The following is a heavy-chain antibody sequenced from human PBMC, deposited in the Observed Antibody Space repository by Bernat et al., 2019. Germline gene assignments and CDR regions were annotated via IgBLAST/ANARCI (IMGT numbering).Heavy chain of an antibody. CDR3: ARSRITMIVVSRAALDI. J-gene: IGHJ3*02. CDR1: GGSISSSNW. CDR2: IYHSGST. V-gene: IGHV4-4*01. D-gene: IGHD3-22*01. Sequence: QVQLQESGPGLVKPSGTLSLTCAVSGGSISSSNWWNWVRQPPGKGLEWIGEIYHSGSTNYNPSLKSRVTISVDKSKNQFSLKLSSVTAADTAVYCCARSRITMIVVSRAALDIWGQGTMVTVSS.